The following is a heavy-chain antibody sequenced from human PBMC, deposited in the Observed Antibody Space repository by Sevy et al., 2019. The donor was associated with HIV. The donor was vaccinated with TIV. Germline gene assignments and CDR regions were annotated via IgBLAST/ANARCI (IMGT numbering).Heavy chain of an antibody. Sequence: GGSLRLSCAASGFTFSSYSMNWVRQAPGKGLEWVSSISSSSSYMYYADSVKGRFTISRDNAKNSLYLQMNSLRAEDTAVYYCAREGSSLWDGYNRGFDYWGQGTLVTVSS. D-gene: IGHD3-16*02. V-gene: IGHV3-21*01. CDR1: GFTFSSYS. CDR2: ISSSSSYM. J-gene: IGHJ4*02. CDR3: AREGSSLWDGYNRGFDY.